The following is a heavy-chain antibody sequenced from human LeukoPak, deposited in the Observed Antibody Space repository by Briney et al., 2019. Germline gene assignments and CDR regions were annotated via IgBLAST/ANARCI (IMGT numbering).Heavy chain of an antibody. V-gene: IGHV3-23*01. CDR3: AKADQWLVHYYFDY. D-gene: IGHD6-19*01. CDR2: ISGSGGST. J-gene: IGHJ4*02. Sequence: GGSLRLSCAASGSTFSSYAMSWVRQAPGKGLEWVSAISGSGGSTYYADSVKGRFTISRDNSKNTLYLQMNSLRAEDTAVYYCAKADQWLVHYYFDYWGQGTLVTVSS. CDR1: GSTFSSYA.